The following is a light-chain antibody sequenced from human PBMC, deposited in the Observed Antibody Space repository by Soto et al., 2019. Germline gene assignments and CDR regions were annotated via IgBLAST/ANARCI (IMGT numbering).Light chain of an antibody. J-gene: IGKJ1*01. CDR1: QSVSSSY. CDR2: GAS. CDR3: QQYGSSPPWT. V-gene: IGKV3-20*01. Sequence: EIVLTQSPGTLSLSPGERATLSCRASQSVSSSYLAWYQQKPGQAPRLLIYGASSSATGIPDRISGSGSGTDFTLTISRLEPEDLEVYYCQQYGSSPPWTFGQGTKVEIK.